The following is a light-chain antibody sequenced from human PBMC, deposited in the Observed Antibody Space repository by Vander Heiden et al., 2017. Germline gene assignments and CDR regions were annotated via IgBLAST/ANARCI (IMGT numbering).Light chain of an antibody. V-gene: IGKV2-28*01. Sequence: DIVMTQAPLSLPVTPGEPASISCRSSQSLLHSNGYNYLDWYLQKPGQSPQLLIYLGSNRASGVPDRFSGSGSGTDFTLKISRVEAEDVGVYYCRQDLQTLTFGQGTRLEIK. J-gene: IGKJ5*01. CDR1: QSLLHSNGYNY. CDR2: LGS. CDR3: RQDLQTLT.